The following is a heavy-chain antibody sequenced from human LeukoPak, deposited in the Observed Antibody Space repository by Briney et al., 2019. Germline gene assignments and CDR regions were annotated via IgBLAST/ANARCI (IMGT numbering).Heavy chain of an antibody. CDR2: ISYDGSNK. D-gene: IGHD6-13*01. CDR1: GFTFSSYG. Sequence: GGSLRLSCAASGFTFSSYGMHWVRQAPGKGLEWVAVISYDGSNKYYADSVKGRFTISRDNSKNTLYLQMNSLRAEDAAVYYCAKDGLGGIAAAGYFDYWGQGTLVTVSS. CDR3: AKDGLGGIAAAGYFDY. V-gene: IGHV3-30*18. J-gene: IGHJ4*02.